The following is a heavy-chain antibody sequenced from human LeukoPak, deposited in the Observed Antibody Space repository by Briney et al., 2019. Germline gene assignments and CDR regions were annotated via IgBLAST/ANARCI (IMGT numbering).Heavy chain of an antibody. J-gene: IGHJ6*03. CDR1: GGTFSSYA. D-gene: IGHD3-10*01. Sequence: SVKDSCKASGGTFSSYAISWVRQAPGQGLEWMGGIIPIFGTANYAQKFQGRVTITADKSTSTAYMELSSLRSEDTAVYYCARHYYGSGGMDVWGKGTTVTVSS. V-gene: IGHV1-69*06. CDR2: IIPIFGTA. CDR3: ARHYYGSGGMDV.